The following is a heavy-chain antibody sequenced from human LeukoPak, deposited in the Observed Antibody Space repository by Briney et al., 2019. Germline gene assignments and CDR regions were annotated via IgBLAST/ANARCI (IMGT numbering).Heavy chain of an antibody. CDR1: GGSISSGGYS. Sequence: QTLSLTCAVSGGSISSGGYSWSWIRQPPGKALEWLALIDWDDDKYYSTSLKTRLTISKDTSKNQVVLTMTNMDPVDTATYYCARIRGSDSGSYFNWYFDLWGRGTLVTVSS. CDR2: IDWDDDK. V-gene: IGHV2-70*01. CDR3: ARIRGSDSGSYFNWYFDL. D-gene: IGHD1-26*01. J-gene: IGHJ2*01.